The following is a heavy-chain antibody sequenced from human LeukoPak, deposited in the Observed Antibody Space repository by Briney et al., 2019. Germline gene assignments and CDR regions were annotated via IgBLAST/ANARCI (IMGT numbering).Heavy chain of an antibody. J-gene: IGHJ6*02. D-gene: IGHD5-24*01. Sequence: RGSLRLSCAASGFSVSNNFMSWVRQSPGKGLEWLSVIYIAGTTYYAHSMKGRFTISRASSKNTLYLQMNCIRAEDTAVYDCARHIAGGSRWLHWSCFYYGLDVWGQGTTVAVSS. CDR1: GFSVSNNF. CDR3: ARHIAGGSRWLHWSCFYYGLDV. CDR2: IYIAGTT. V-gene: IGHV3-53*01.